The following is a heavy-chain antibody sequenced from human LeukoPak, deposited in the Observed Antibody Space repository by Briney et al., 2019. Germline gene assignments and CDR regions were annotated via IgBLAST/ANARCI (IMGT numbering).Heavy chain of an antibody. J-gene: IGHJ4*02. CDR2: IRSKAYGGTT. D-gene: IGHD3-22*01. Sequence: PGGSLRLSCTASGFTFGDYAMSWVRQAPGKGLEWVGFIRSKAYGGTTEYAASVKGRFTISRDDSKSIAYLQINSLKTEDTAVYYCTRAAYYYDSSGYYPTHFDYWGQGTLVTVSS. CDR3: TRAAYYYDSSGYYPTHFDY. CDR1: GFTFGDYA. V-gene: IGHV3-49*04.